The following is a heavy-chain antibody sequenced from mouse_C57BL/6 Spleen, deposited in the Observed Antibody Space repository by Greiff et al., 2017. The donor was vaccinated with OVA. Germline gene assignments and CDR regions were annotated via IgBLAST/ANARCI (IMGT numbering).Heavy chain of an antibody. CDR1: GYAFSSSW. J-gene: IGHJ2*01. V-gene: IGHV1-82*01. CDR2: IYPGDGDT. Sequence: QVQLQQSGPELVKPGASVKISCKASGYAFSSSWMNWVKQRPGKGLEWIGRIYPGDGDTNYNGKFKGKATLTADKSSSTAYMQLSSLTSEDSAVYFCARLDITTVVATFDFDYWGQGTTLTVSS. CDR3: ARLDITTVVATFDFDY. D-gene: IGHD1-1*01.